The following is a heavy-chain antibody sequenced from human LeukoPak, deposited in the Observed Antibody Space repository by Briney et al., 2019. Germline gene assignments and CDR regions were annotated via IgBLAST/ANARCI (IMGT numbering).Heavy chain of an antibody. CDR2: IYYSGST. CDR1: GGSISSYY. V-gene: IGHV4-59*12. J-gene: IGHJ5*02. CDR3: ARMVWDSGYLSNWFDP. D-gene: IGHD3-22*01. Sequence: SETLSLTCTVSGGSISSYYWSWIRQPPGKGLEWIGYIYYSGSTNYNPSLKSRVTMSVDTSKNQFSLRLTSVTAADTAVYYCARMVWDSGYLSNWFDPWGQGTLVTVSS.